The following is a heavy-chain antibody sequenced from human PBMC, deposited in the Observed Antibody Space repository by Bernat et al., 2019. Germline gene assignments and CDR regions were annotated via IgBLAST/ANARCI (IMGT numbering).Heavy chain of an antibody. V-gene: IGHV1-2*04. CDR2: INPNTGGT. CDR3: AGAGYSGYNPLFDY. J-gene: IGHJ4*02. Sequence: QAQLVQSGAEVKQPGASVKVSCKASGYSFSGYYMNWVRQAPGQGLEWVGSINPNTGGTKFAQKFQDWVTLTTDTSIDTAYMELNRLRFNDTAVYYCAGAGYSGYNPLFDYWGQGTLVTVSS. D-gene: IGHD5-12*01. CDR1: GYSFSGYY.